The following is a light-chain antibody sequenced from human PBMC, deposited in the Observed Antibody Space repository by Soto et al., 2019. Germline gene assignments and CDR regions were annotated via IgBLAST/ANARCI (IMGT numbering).Light chain of an antibody. V-gene: IGLV2-23*03. Sequence: QSALTQPASVSGSPGQSITISCTGTSSDVGSYNLVSWYQQHPGKAPKLMIYEGSKRPSGVSNRFSGSKSGNTASLTISGLQDEDEADYYCCSYAGSSTLFGTGTKLTVL. CDR2: EGS. J-gene: IGLJ1*01. CDR3: CSYAGSSTL. CDR1: SSDVGSYNL.